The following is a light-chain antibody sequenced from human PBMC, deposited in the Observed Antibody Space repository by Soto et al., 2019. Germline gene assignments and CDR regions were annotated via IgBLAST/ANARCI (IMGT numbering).Light chain of an antibody. CDR1: HSVDIY. CDR3: QQRKHWPPLT. V-gene: IGKV3-11*01. Sequence: ETVLTQSPATLSLSPGERATLSCRASHSVDIYLAWYQQKPGQAPRLLIYDASNRATGIPDRFTGSGSGTDFTLTISSLEPEDFAVYYCQQRKHWPPLTFGGGNKVEIK. CDR2: DAS. J-gene: IGKJ4*01.